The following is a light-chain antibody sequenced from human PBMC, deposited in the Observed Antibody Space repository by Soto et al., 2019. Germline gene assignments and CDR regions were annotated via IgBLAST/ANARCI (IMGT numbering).Light chain of an antibody. CDR2: DVS. J-gene: IGLJ1*01. Sequence: QSVLTQPRSVSGSPGQSVTISCTGTSSDVGAYNYVSWFQHHPGKAPKLMIYDVSKRPSGVPDRFSGSKSANTASLTISGLQADDEADYYCCSYAGSYTHYVFATGTKVTVL. V-gene: IGLV2-11*01. CDR3: CSYAGSYTHYV. CDR1: SSDVGAYNY.